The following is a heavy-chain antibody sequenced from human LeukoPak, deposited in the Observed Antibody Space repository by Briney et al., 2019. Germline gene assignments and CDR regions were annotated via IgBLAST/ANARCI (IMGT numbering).Heavy chain of an antibody. CDR1: GGSISSYY. V-gene: IGHV4-59*08. D-gene: IGHD6-13*01. CDR3: ARRRAAAGTFALDY. Sequence: PSETLSLTCTVSGGSISSYYWSWIRQPPGKGLEWIGYIYYSGSTNYNPSLKSRVTISVDTSKNQFSLKLSSVTAADTAVYYCARRRAAAGTFALDYWGQGTLVTVSS. J-gene: IGHJ4*02. CDR2: IYYSGST.